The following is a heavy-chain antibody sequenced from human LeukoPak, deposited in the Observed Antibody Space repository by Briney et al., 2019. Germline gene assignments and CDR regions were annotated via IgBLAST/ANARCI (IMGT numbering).Heavy chain of an antibody. CDR2: ISYDGSNK. J-gene: IGHJ4*02. D-gene: IGHD6-19*01. Sequence: PGGSLRLSCAASGFTFSSYGMHWVRQAPGKGLEWVAVISYDGSNKYYADSVKGRFTISRDNSKNTLYLQMNSLRAEDTAVYYCAKDEPRAVAGTGIDYWGQGTLVTVSS. V-gene: IGHV3-30*18. CDR1: GFTFSSYG. CDR3: AKDEPRAVAGTGIDY.